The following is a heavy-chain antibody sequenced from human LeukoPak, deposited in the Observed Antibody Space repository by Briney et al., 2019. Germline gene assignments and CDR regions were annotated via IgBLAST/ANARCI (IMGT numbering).Heavy chain of an antibody. Sequence: GGSLRLSCAASGFTLSSYAMTWVRQAPGKGLEWVSGISGSGGNTYYTDSVRGRLSISRDNSKNTLYLQMNSLRAEDTAVYYCAKDMKVAAGPFDYWGQGTLVTVAS. CDR3: AKDMKVAAGPFDY. J-gene: IGHJ4*02. CDR1: GFTLSSYA. CDR2: ISGSGGNT. D-gene: IGHD6-13*01. V-gene: IGHV3-23*01.